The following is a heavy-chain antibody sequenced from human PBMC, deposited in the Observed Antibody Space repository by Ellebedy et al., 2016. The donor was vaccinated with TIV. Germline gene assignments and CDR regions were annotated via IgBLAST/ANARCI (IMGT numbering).Heavy chain of an antibody. CDR1: GFTFSSYS. D-gene: IGHD3-10*01. CDR2: ISSSSSTI. CDR3: ARYAFGAYYFDY. J-gene: IGHJ4*02. V-gene: IGHV3-48*01. Sequence: PGGSLRLSCAASGFTFSSYSMNWVRQAPGKGLEWVSYISSSSSTIYYANSVKGRFTFSRDNSKNTLYLQMNSLRAEDTAIYYCARYAFGAYYFDYWGQGTLVTVSS.